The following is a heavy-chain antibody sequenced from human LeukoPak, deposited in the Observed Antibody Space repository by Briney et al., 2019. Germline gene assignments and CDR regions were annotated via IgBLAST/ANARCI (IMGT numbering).Heavy chain of an antibody. CDR3: ARTLSRWDPFDY. CDR1: GGSISSYF. J-gene: IGHJ4*02. V-gene: IGHV4-59*01. Sequence: SETLSLTCTISGGSISSYFWSWIRQPPGKGLEWIGYIYYTGSTNYNPSLKSRVIILLDTSKNQFSLKLSSVTAADTAVYYCARTLSRWDPFDYWGQGTLVTVSS. D-gene: IGHD1-26*01. CDR2: IYYTGST.